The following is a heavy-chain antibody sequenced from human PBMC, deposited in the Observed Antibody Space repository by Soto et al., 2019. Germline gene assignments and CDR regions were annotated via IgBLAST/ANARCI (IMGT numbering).Heavy chain of an antibody. Sequence: GGSLRLSCAASGFTFSSYAMSWVRQAPGKGLEWVSAISGSGGSTYYADSVKGRFTISRDNSKNTLYLQMNSLRAEDTAVYYCAKAPILTGYPPDYYYYGMDVWGQGTTVTVSS. J-gene: IGHJ6*02. D-gene: IGHD3-9*01. CDR1: GFTFSSYA. CDR2: ISGSGGST. CDR3: AKAPILTGYPPDYYYYGMDV. V-gene: IGHV3-23*01.